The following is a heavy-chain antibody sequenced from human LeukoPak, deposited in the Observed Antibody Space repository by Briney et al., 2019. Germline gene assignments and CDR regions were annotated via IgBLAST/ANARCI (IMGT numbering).Heavy chain of an antibody. D-gene: IGHD6-6*01. CDR1: GGTFSSYG. CDR3: ARLDEYSSSSRYYGMDV. J-gene: IGHJ6*02. Sequence: ASAKVSCKASGGTFSSYGISWVRQAPGQGLEWMGGIIPIFGTANYAQKFQGRVTITADESTSTAYMELSSLRSEDTAVYYCARLDEYSSSSRYYGMDVWGQGTTVTGSS. CDR2: IIPIFGTA. V-gene: IGHV1-69*13.